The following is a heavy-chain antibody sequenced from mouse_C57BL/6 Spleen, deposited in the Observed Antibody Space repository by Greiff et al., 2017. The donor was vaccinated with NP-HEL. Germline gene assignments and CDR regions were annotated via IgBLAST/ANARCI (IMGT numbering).Heavy chain of an antibody. CDR2: IYPGDGDT. CDR3: ARRGGARVNDGNSY. CDR1: GYAFSSSW. D-gene: IGHD3-3*01. V-gene: IGHV1-82*01. J-gene: IGHJ3*01. Sequence: QVQLKESGPELVKPGASVKISCKASGYAFSSSWMNWVKQRPGKGLEWIGRIYPGDGDTNYNGKFKGKATLTADKSSSTAYMQLSSLTSEDSAVYFCARRGGARVNDGNSYWGQGTLVTVSA.